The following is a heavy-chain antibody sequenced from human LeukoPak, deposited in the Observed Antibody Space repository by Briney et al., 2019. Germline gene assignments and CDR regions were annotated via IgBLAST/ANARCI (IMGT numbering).Heavy chain of an antibody. J-gene: IGHJ3*01. CDR1: GSTFSNAL. CDR2: IKSKTDGGTT. Sequence: PGGSLRLSCAASGSTFSNALMTWVRQAPGKGLEWVGHIKSKTDGGTTDCATAVKSRFSISRDDSKNALYLQMNSLKTEDTALYYCTTWDGVAGGQGTMVSVSS. D-gene: IGHD1-26*01. V-gene: IGHV3-15*01. CDR3: TTWDGVA.